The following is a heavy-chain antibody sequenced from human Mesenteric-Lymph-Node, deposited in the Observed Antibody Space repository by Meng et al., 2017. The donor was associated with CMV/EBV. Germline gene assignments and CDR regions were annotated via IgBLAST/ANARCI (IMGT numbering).Heavy chain of an antibody. CDR1: GGSISTYY. V-gene: IGHV4-59*01. CDR2: IHYSGST. Sequence: GSLRLSCTVSGGSISTYYWSWIRQPPGKGLEWIGYIHYSGSTNYNPSLKSRVTISVDTSKNQFSLKLSSVTAADTAMYYCARGYDSSGYSRGRYYGMDVWGQGTTVTVSS. J-gene: IGHJ6*02. D-gene: IGHD3-22*01. CDR3: ARGYDSSGYSRGRYYGMDV.